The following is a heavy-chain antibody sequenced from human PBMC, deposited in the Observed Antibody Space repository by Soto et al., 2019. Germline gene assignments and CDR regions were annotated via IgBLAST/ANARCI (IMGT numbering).Heavy chain of an antibody. V-gene: IGHV4-4*02. Sequence: QVQLQESGPGLVRPSGTLSLTCAVSGGSISSDNWWSWVRQPPGKGLEWIGEIYHSGITNYNPSLKSRVTMSVVPSKNLFSLTLNSVTAADTAFYYCARDQGSHPGDWGQGTLVSVSS. D-gene: IGHD6-13*01. CDR1: GGSISSDNW. CDR3: ARDQGSHPGD. J-gene: IGHJ4*02. CDR2: IYHSGIT.